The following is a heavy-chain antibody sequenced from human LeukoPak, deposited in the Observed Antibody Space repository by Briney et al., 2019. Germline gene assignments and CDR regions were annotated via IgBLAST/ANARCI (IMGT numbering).Heavy chain of an antibody. D-gene: IGHD3-3*01. CDR3: AKDVRFLEWSGTFDI. Sequence: PGGSLRLSCAASGFTFSSYGMHWVRQAPGKGLEWVACIRYDGSNKYYADSVKGRFTISRDNSKNTLYLQMNSLRAEDTAVYYCAKDVRFLEWSGTFDIWGQGTMVTVSS. CDR2: IRYDGSNK. V-gene: IGHV3-30*02. CDR1: GFTFSSYG. J-gene: IGHJ3*02.